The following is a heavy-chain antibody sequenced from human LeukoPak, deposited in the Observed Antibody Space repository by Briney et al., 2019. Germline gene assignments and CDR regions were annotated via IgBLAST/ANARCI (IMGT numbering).Heavy chain of an antibody. CDR3: ASDDTAMVPSGYYGMDV. J-gene: IGHJ6*02. D-gene: IGHD5-18*01. CDR2: ISSSSSYI. Sequence: PGGSLRLSCAASGFTFSSYSMNWVRQAPGKGLEWVSSISSSSSYIYYADSVKGRFTISRDNAKNSLYLQMNSLRAEDTAVYYCASDDTAMVPSGYYGMDVWGQGTTVTVSS. V-gene: IGHV3-21*01. CDR1: GFTFSSYS.